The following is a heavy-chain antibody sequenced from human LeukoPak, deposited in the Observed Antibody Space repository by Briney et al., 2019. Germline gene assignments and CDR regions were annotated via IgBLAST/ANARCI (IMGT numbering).Heavy chain of an antibody. J-gene: IGHJ3*02. CDR1: GYTFTGYY. V-gene: IGHV1-2*02. CDR3: ARAGTGEDAFDI. CDR2: INPNSGGT. D-gene: IGHD7-27*01. Sequence: ASVKVSCKASGYTFTGYYMHWVRQAPGQGLEWMGWINPNSGGTNYAQKFQGRVTMTRDSSISTAYMELSRLRSDDTAVYYCARAGTGEDAFDIWGQGTMVTVSS.